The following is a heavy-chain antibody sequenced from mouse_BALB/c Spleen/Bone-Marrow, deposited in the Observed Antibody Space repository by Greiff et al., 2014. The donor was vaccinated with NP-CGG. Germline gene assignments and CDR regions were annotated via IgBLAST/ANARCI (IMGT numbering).Heavy chain of an antibody. Sequence: VQLQQSGPELVKPGASVKMSCKASGYTFTSYVKHWVKQKPGQGLEWIGYINPYNDGTKYNEKFKGMATLTSDRSSSTAYMELSSLTSEDSAVYYCAKGGNYRYDFDYWGQGTTLTVSS. CDR1: GYTFTSYV. CDR2: INPYNDGT. CDR3: AKGGNYRYDFDY. J-gene: IGHJ2*01. D-gene: IGHD2-14*01. V-gene: IGHV1-14*01.